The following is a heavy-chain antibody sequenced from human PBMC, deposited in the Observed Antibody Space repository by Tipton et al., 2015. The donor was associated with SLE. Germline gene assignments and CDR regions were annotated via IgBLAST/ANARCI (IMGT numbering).Heavy chain of an antibody. CDR3: ARGVAYYYDSGALDI. D-gene: IGHD3-22*01. CDR2: IYHSGTT. Sequence: TLSLICAVSGYSISSGYYWGWIRQPPGKGLEWIGSIYHSGTTYYNPSLKSRVTISVDTSKNQFSLRLSSVTAADTAVYYCARGVAYYYDSGALDIWGQETMVTVSS. V-gene: IGHV4-38-2*01. J-gene: IGHJ3*02. CDR1: GYSISSGYY.